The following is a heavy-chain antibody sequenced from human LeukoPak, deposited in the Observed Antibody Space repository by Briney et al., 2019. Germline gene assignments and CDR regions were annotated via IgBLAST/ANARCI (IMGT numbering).Heavy chain of an antibody. CDR1: GGSISSYY. J-gene: IGHJ4*02. V-gene: IGHV4-4*07. CDR2: IYTSGST. Sequence: SETLSLTCTVSGGSISSYYWSWIRQPAGKGLEWIGRIYTSGSTNFNPSLKSRVTMSVDTSKNQFSLKLSSVTAADTAVYYCARDRPAARGYYFDYWGQGTLVTVSS. CDR3: ARDRPAARGYYFDY. D-gene: IGHD2-2*01.